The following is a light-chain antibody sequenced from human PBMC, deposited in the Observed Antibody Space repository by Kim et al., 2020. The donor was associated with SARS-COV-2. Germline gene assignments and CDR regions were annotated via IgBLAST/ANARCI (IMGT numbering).Light chain of an antibody. CDR1: STNIGRNS. Sequence: QSVLTQPPSASGTPGQRVTISCSGGSTNIGRNSVNWYQQLPGTAPKLLLYSNNQRPSGVPDRFSGSKSGTSASLAISGLHSEDEADYYCAAWDGSLNGYVFGTGTKVTVL. V-gene: IGLV1-44*01. J-gene: IGLJ1*01. CDR3: AAWDGSLNGYV. CDR2: SNN.